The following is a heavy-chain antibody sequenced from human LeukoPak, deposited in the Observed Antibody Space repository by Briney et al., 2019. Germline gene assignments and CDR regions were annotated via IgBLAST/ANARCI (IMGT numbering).Heavy chain of an antibody. J-gene: IGHJ4*02. D-gene: IGHD3-22*01. Sequence: PSQTLSLTCTVSGGSISSGDYYWSWIRQPPGKGLEWIGYIYYSGSTYYNPSLKSRVTISVDTSKNQFSLKLSSVTAADTAVYYCAREGVYDSSGYYYGRPGYWGQGTLVTVSS. CDR1: GGSISSGDYY. V-gene: IGHV4-30-4*08. CDR2: IYYSGST. CDR3: AREGVYDSSGYYYGRPGY.